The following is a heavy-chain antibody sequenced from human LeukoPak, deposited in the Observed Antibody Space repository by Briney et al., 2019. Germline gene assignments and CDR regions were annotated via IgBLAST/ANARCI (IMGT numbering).Heavy chain of an antibody. D-gene: IGHD3-10*01. Sequence: GSLRLSCTASGFTFGDYAMSWVRQAPGKGLEWIGYIYYSGSTNYNPSLKSRVTISVDTSKNQFSLKLSSATAADTAVYYCARGQRSDAGWGLYYYYYYIDVWGKGTTVTVSS. CDR3: ARGQRSDAGWGLYYYYYYIDV. CDR2: IYYSGST. J-gene: IGHJ6*03. CDR1: GFTFGDYA. V-gene: IGHV4-59*01.